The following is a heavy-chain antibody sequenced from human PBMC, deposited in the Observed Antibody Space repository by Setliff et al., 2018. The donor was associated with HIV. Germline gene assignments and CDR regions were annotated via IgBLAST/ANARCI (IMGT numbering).Heavy chain of an antibody. V-gene: IGHV1-69*10. CDR3: ASPVDTAMKNYYYGMDV. J-gene: IGHJ6*02. D-gene: IGHD5-18*01. CDR1: GGTFSSYA. CDR2: IIPILGIA. Sequence: ASVKVSCKASGGTFSSYAISWVRQAPGQGLEWMGGIIPILGIANYAQKFQGRVTITADESTSTAYMELSSLRSEGTAVYYCASPVDTAMKNYYYGMDVWGQGTTVTVSS.